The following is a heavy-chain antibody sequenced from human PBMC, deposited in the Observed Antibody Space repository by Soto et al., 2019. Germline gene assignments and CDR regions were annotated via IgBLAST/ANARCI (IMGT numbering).Heavy chain of an antibody. CDR3: ATIVGANDY. D-gene: IGHD1-26*01. Sequence: SETLSLTCTVSRASIYTYSWTWIRQPAGXGLQXIXHXYXXXSXXXXPSLKSRVSMSVDSSKNQISLKLSSVTAADTAVYYCATIVGANDYWGQGTLVTVSS. J-gene: IGHJ4*02. CDR2: XYXXXSX. CDR1: RASIYTYS. V-gene: IGHV4-4*07.